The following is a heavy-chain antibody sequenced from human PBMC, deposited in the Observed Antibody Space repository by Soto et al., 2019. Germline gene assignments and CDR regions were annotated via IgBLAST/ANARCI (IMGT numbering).Heavy chain of an antibody. Sequence: QVQLVQSGAEVKKPGSSVKVSCKASGGTFSTDSISWVRQAPGQGLEWMGGIIPMFGTANNAQKFQGRVTITADESTSTAYMELSSLRSEHTAVYFCAREIDGYYGMDVWGQGTRVTVAS. J-gene: IGHJ6*02. CDR3: AREIDGYYGMDV. V-gene: IGHV1-69*12. CDR1: GGTFSTDS. CDR2: IIPMFGTA.